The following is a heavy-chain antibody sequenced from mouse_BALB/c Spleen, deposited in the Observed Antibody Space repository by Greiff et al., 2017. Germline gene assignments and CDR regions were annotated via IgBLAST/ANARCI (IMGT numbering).Heavy chain of an antibody. CDR1: GFTFSSYG. V-gene: IGHV5-6*01. Sequence: EVKLMESGGDLVKPGGSLKLSCAASGFTFSSYGMSWVRQTPDKRLEWVATISSGGSYTYYPDSVKGRFTISRDNAKNTLYLQMSSLKSEDTAMYYCARGEVRAFDYWGQGTTLTVSS. CDR3: ARGEVRAFDY. J-gene: IGHJ2*01. CDR2: ISSGGSYT. D-gene: IGHD2-14*01.